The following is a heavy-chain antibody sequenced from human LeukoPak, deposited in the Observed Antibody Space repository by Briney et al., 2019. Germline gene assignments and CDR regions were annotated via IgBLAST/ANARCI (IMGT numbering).Heavy chain of an antibody. CDR1: GFTFSSYA. J-gene: IGHJ4*02. CDR2: ISYDGSNK. CDR3: ANGDSSGYYDYFDY. V-gene: IGHV3-30*04. Sequence: PGGSLRLSCAASGFTFSSYAMHWVRQAPGKGLEWVAVISYDGSNKYYADSVKGRFTISRDNSKNTLYLQMNSLRAEDTAVYYCANGDSSGYYDYFDYWGQGTLVTVSS. D-gene: IGHD3-22*01.